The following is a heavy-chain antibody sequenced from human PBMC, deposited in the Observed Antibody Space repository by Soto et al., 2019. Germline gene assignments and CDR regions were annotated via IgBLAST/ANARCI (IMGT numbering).Heavy chain of an antibody. D-gene: IGHD5-12*01. CDR2: IYPGDSDT. Sequence: GESLKISCKGSGYSFTSYWIGWVRQMPGKGLEWMGIIYPGDSDTRYSPSFQGQVTISADKSISTAYLQWSSLKASDTAMYYCARPYSGYDEGAEYFQHWGQGTLVTVSS. CDR1: GYSFTSYW. V-gene: IGHV5-51*01. J-gene: IGHJ1*01. CDR3: ARPYSGYDEGAEYFQH.